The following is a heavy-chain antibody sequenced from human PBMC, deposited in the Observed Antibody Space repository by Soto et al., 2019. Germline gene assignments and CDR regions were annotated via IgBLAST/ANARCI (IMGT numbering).Heavy chain of an antibody. V-gene: IGHV3-23*01. CDR1: GFTFSTYA. CDR3: AKDHTVYSGCDYYYGMDV. J-gene: IGHJ6*02. CDR2: ISAGGYNT. D-gene: IGHD1-26*01. Sequence: SLSCADSGFTFSTYAINWVRQAPGKGLEGVSAISAGGYNTDYADSVKGRFTISRDNSKNTLYLQMNSLSAEDTAVYYCAKDHTVYSGCDYYYGMDVWGQGTTVTVSS.